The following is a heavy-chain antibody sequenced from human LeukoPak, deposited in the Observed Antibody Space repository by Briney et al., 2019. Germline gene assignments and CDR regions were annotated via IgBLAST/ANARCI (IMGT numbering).Heavy chain of an antibody. D-gene: IGHD3-22*01. Sequence: PGGSLRLSCAASGFTVSSNYMSWVRQAPGEGLEWVSVIYSGGSTSYAESVKGRFTMSRDDSRNTLYLQMNSLRAEDTAVYYCARDGRGYYDAFDYWGQGTLVTVSS. J-gene: IGHJ4*02. V-gene: IGHV3-53*01. CDR3: ARDGRGYYDAFDY. CDR2: IYSGGST. CDR1: GFTVSSNY.